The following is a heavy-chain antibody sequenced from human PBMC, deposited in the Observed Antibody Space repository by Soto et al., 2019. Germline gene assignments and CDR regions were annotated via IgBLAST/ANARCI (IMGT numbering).Heavy chain of an antibody. J-gene: IGHJ4*02. D-gene: IGHD3-22*01. CDR2: IYHSGNT. CDR3: ARAPHDSFLDY. Sequence: NPSETLSLPCAVSGYSISSGYYWGWIRQPPGKGLEWIGSIYHSGNTYYNPSLKSRVTISVDTSKNQFSLNLGSVTAADTAVYYCARAPHDSFLDYWGQGTLVTVSS. V-gene: IGHV4-38-2*01. CDR1: GYSISSGYY.